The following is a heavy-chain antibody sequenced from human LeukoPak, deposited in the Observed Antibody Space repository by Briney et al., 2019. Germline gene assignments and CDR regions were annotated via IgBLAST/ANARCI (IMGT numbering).Heavy chain of an antibody. J-gene: IGHJ6*04. V-gene: IGHV1-69*13. D-gene: IGHD2-2*01. CDR3: AREASDIVVVPAANPYYYYYGMDV. CDR2: IIPIFGTA. Sequence: SVKVSCKASGGTFSSYAISWVRQAPGQGLEWTGGIIPIFGTANYAQKFQGRVTITADESTSTAYMELSSLRSEDTAVYYCAREASDIVVVPAANPYYYYYGMDVWGKGTTVTVSS. CDR1: GGTFSSYA.